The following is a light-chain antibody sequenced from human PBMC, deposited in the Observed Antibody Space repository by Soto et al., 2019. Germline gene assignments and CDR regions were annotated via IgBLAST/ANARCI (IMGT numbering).Light chain of an antibody. V-gene: IGLV2-8*01. CDR3: SSYAGSNNYV. CDR1: SSDVGGYNY. CDR2: DVS. J-gene: IGLJ1*01. Sequence: QSALTQPPSASGSPGQSVTISCTGTSSDVGGYNYVSWYHQHPGKAPKLMIYDVSKRPSGVPDRFSGSKSGNTASLTVSGLQAEDEADYYCSSYAGSNNYVVGTGTKLTVL.